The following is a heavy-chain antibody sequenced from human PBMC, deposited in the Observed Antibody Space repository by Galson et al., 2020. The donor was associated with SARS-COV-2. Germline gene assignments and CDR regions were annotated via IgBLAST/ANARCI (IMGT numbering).Heavy chain of an antibody. CDR2: LYADGST. CDR1: GFIVSKNY. CDR3: ARGLQYAFKT. J-gene: IGHJ3*02. V-gene: IGHV3-53*01. D-gene: IGHD1-1*01. Sequence: GGSLRLSCAASGFIVSKNYLSWVRQTPGKGLEWLSVLYADGSTDYAASVRDRFTISRDNFKNTLYLRMSSLRAEDTGVYFCARGLQYAFKTWGPGTMVTVSS.